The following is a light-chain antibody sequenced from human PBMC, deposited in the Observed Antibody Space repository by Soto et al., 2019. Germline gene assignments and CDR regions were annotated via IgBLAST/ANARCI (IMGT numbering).Light chain of an antibody. CDR1: QGISNY. J-gene: IGKJ2*01. V-gene: IGKV1-27*01. Sequence: DIPMTQSPSSLSASVGDRVTITCRASQGISNYLAWYQQKPGKVPKLLLYAASTLQSGVPSRFSGRRSGTDFHLSVSSLQPEYVATYYCQKYNSAPYTFGQGTKLEIK. CDR2: AAS. CDR3: QKYNSAPYT.